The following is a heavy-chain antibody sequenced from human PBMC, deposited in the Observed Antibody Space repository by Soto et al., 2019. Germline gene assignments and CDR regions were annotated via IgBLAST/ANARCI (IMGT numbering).Heavy chain of an antibody. Sequence: QVQLVQSGAEVKKPGSSVKVSCKASGGTSSSYAFSCVRQAPGQGLQWMGGIIPAFGTGNYAQKFQGRVTITADESTSTAYMEVRSLTSADTAVYYCARTYSGHAFSQYWGQGTLVTVS. V-gene: IGHV1-69*01. CDR1: GGTSSSYA. CDR2: IIPAFGTG. CDR3: ARTYSGHAFSQY. D-gene: IGHD5-12*01. J-gene: IGHJ4*02.